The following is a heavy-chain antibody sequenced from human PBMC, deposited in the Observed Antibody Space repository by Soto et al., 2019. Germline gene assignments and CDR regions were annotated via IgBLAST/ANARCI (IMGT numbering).Heavy chain of an antibody. CDR2: ISGSGGST. D-gene: IGHD3-22*01. J-gene: IGHJ4*02. Sequence: GGSLRLSCAASGFTFSSYAMSWVRQSPGKGLEWVSAISGSGGSTYYADSVRGRFTISRDNSKNTLYLQMNSLRAEDTAVYYCAKNRYYYDSSAPSYWGQGTLVTVSS. V-gene: IGHV3-23*01. CDR3: AKNRYYYDSSAPSY. CDR1: GFTFSSYA.